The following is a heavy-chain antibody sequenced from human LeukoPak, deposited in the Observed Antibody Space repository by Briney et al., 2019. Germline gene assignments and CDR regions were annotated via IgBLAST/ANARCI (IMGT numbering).Heavy chain of an antibody. CDR2: ISSSSSTI. CDR3: ARDPSSGWYLKGWFDP. CDR1: GFTFSSYE. V-gene: IGHV3-48*03. J-gene: IGHJ5*02. D-gene: IGHD6-19*01. Sequence: PGGSLRLSCAASGFTFSSYEMNWVRQAPGKGLEWVSYISSSSSTIYYADSVKGRFTISRDNAKNSLYLQMNSLRAEDTAVYYCARDPSSGWYLKGWFDPWGQGTLVTVSS.